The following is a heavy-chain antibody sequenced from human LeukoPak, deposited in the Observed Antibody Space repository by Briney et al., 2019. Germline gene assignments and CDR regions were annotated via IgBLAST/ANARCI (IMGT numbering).Heavy chain of an antibody. CDR1: GITFSSYS. Sequence: GGSLRLSCVASGITFSSYSMNWVRQAPGKGLEWVSYISSFSGTINYADSVKGRFTISRDNAKNSLYLQMNSLRAEDTAVYYCAREEDYYFDYWGQGTLVTVSS. V-gene: IGHV3-48*01. J-gene: IGHJ4*02. CDR3: AREEDYYFDY. CDR2: ISSFSGTI.